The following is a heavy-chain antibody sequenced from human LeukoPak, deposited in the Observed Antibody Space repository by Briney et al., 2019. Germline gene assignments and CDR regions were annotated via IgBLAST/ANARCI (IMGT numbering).Heavy chain of an antibody. CDR3: ARDFYYYDSTERSGVRVCYMDV. V-gene: IGHV4-34*01. D-gene: IGHD3-22*01. J-gene: IGHJ6*03. CDR2: INHSGST. Sequence: PSETLSLTCAVYGGSFSGYYWSWIRQPPGKGLEWSGEINHSGSTNYNPSLKSRVTISVDTSKNQFSLKLSSVTAADTAVYYCARDFYYYDSTERSGVRVCYMDVWGKGTTVTVSS. CDR1: GGSFSGYY.